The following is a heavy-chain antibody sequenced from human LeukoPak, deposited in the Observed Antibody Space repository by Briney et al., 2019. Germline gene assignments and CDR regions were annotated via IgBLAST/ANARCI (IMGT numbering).Heavy chain of an antibody. D-gene: IGHD3-3*01. CDR2: IYYSGST. CDR3: ARGRHGGAFDI. V-gene: IGHV4-30-4*02. Sequence: SETLSLTCTVSGASISSGDYLWSWIRQPPGMGLEWIGNIYYSGSTNYNASLKSRVTISIDTSKNQFSLKLSSVTAADTAVYYCARGRHGGAFDIWGQGTMVTVSS. CDR1: GASISSGDYL. J-gene: IGHJ3*02.